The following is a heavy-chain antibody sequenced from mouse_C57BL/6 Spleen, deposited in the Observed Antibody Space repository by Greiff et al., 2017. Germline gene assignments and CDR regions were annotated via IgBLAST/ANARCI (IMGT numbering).Heavy chain of an antibody. CDR1: GYTFSNYG. CDR3: ARWYYCGALYYAMDC. D-gene: IGHD1-1*01. J-gene: IGHJ4*01. V-gene: IGHV5-17*01. Sequence: EVLLVESGGGLVKPGGSLKLSCAASGYTFSNYGMHWVRQAPGQGLEWVAYISSGSSTTYYADTVKGRSTMARDNAKNTQFLQMTSLRSEDTAMYYGARWYYCGALYYAMDCWAQGASVTVSS. CDR2: ISSGSSTT.